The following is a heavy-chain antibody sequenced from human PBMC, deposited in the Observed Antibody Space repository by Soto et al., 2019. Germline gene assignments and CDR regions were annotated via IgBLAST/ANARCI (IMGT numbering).Heavy chain of an antibody. CDR3: VREANRFGTGSTVGAFDV. CDR2: TYFRSKWYN. CDR1: GDTISRNSVA. D-gene: IGHD3-10*01. V-gene: IGHV6-1*01. J-gene: IGHJ3*01. Sequence: SQTLSLTCAISGDTISRNSVAWNWIRQSPSRGLEWLGKTYFRSKWYNDYAVSVKSRITINPDTSKNQFSLQLNSLTLEDTALYYCVREANRFGTGSTVGAFDVWGQGTMVTVSS.